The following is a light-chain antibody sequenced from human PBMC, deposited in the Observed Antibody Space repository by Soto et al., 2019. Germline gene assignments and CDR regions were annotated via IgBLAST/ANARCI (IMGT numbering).Light chain of an antibody. V-gene: IGKV3-15*01. J-gene: IGKJ1*01. CDR1: QSVSSN. CDR2: GAS. CDR3: QQYNNWPPVT. Sequence: ELVMTQSPATLSVSPGERATLSCRASQSVSSNLAWYQQKPGQAPRLLIYGASTRATGIPARFSGSGSGTEFTLTISSLQSEDFAVYYCQQYNNWPPVTFGQGNKVDIK.